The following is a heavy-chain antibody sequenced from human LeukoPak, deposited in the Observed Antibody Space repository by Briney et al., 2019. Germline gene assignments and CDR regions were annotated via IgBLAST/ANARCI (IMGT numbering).Heavy chain of an antibody. Sequence: PGGSLRLFCAASGFSFIHSAMSWVRRATARGPEWLSSMKGGGETFYADSVKGRFTLSRDDSRNTVYLQLNNLRVEDTAIYYCARASWTSTADAVCWGQGTQVTVSS. D-gene: IGHD3/OR15-3a*01. CDR1: GFSFIHSA. J-gene: IGHJ4*02. CDR3: ARASWTSTADAVC. CDR2: MKGGGET. V-gene: IGHV3-23*01.